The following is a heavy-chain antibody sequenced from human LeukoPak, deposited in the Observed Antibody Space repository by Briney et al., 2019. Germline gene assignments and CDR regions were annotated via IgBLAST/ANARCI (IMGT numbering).Heavy chain of an antibody. V-gene: IGHV3-48*03. J-gene: IGHJ4*02. D-gene: IGHD2-2*01. CDR1: GFTFSSYE. CDR2: VSSSGSTI. Sequence: GGSLRLSCAASGFTFSSYEMNWVRQAPGKGLEWVSYVSSSGSTIYYADSVKGRFTISRDNAKNSLYLQMNSLRAKDTAVYYCAREEIVPAAYFDYWGQGTLVTVSS. CDR3: AREEIVPAAYFDY.